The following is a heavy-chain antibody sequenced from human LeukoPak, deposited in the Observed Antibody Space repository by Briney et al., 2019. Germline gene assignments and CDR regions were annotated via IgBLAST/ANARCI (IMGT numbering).Heavy chain of an antibody. CDR1: GFTFSSYW. CDR2: IRYDGSNK. CDR3: AKDRSRVVPAAFFDY. V-gene: IGHV3-30*02. Sequence: GGSLRLSCAASGFTFSSYWMSCVRQAPGKGLEWVAFIRYDGSNKYYADSVKGRFTISRDNSKNTLYLQMNSLRAEDTAVYYCAKDRSRVVPAAFFDYWGQGTLVTVSS. J-gene: IGHJ4*02. D-gene: IGHD2-2*01.